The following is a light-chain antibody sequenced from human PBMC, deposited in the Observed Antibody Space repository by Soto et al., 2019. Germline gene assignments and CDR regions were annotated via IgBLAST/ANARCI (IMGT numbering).Light chain of an antibody. CDR1: SSDIGTYNY. Sequence: QSALTQPASVSGSPGQSITISCTGTSSDIGTYNYVSWYQQYPGKAPKLMIYDVSNRPSGISTRFSGSKSDATASLTISGLQAEDEADYYCSSYTGGSTLVVFGGGTKVTVL. CDR3: SSYTGGSTLVV. CDR2: DVS. J-gene: IGLJ2*01. V-gene: IGLV2-14*01.